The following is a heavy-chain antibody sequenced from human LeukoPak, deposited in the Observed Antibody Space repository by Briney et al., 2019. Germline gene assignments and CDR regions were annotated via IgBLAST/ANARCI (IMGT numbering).Heavy chain of an antibody. Sequence: GGSLRLSCAASGFTFSNAWMSWVRQAPGKGLEWVSALSGSGATTYYADSVEGRFIISRDNSKNTLYLQMNSLRAEDTAVYYCARDKIVGATYFDYWGQGTLVTVSS. CDR3: ARDKIVGATYFDY. D-gene: IGHD1-26*01. J-gene: IGHJ4*02. V-gene: IGHV3-23*01. CDR1: GFTFSNAW. CDR2: LSGSGATT.